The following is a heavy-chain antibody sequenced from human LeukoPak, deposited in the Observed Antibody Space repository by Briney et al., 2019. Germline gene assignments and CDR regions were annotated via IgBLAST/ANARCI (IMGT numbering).Heavy chain of an antibody. CDR3: ARGVNWIDP. Sequence: SETLSLTCTVSGGSISSGSYYWSWIRQPPGKGLEWIGYISYSGTTNYNPSLKSRVTISIDTSKNQFSLKLSSVTAADTAVYYCARGVNWIDPWGQGTLVTVSS. J-gene: IGHJ5*02. CDR1: GGSISSGSYY. CDR2: ISYSGTT. V-gene: IGHV4-61*01. D-gene: IGHD6-13*01.